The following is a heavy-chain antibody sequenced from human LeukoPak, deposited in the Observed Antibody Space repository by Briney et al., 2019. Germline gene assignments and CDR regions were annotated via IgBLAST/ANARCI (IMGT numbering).Heavy chain of an antibody. D-gene: IGHD1-14*01. Sequence: SVKVSCKASGGTFSRHTICWVRQSPGQGLEWMGGITPMFGTSNYAQKFRGRVTITADESTSTAYVELSSLRSEDTAVYYCARDSSEFRSLLFHWGQGTLVTVSS. V-gene: IGHV1-69*01. CDR3: ARDSSEFRSLLFH. CDR2: ITPMFGTS. CDR1: GGTFSRHT. J-gene: IGHJ1*01.